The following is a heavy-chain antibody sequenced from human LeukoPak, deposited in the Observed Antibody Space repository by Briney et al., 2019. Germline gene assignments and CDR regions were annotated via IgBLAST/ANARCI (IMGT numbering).Heavy chain of an antibody. D-gene: IGHD3-10*01. CDR3: ARSVLWFGDLGY. V-gene: IGHV4-39*07. J-gene: IGHJ4*02. CDR1: GGSISSSTYY. Sequence: SETLSLTCTVSGGSISSSTYYWGWIRQPPGKGLEWIGSIYYSGSTYYNPSLKSRVTISVDTSKNQFSLKLSSVTAADTAVHYCARSVLWFGDLGYWGQGILVTVSS. CDR2: IYYSGST.